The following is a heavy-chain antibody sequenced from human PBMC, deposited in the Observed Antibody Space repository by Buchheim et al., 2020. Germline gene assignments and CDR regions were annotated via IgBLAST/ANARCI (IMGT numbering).Heavy chain of an antibody. CDR3: ARDRDSSCWYYGMDV. CDR2: IYYRGST. V-gene: IGHV4-31*03. Sequence: QVQLQESGPGLVKPSQTLSLTCPVSGCSTSSGGYYWSWIRQHPGKGLEWIGYIYYRGSTYYNPSLKSRVTISVDTSKNQFSLELSSVNSADTAVYYCARDRDSSCWYYGMDVWGQGTT. D-gene: IGHD6-19*01. J-gene: IGHJ6*02. CDR1: GCSTSSGGYY.